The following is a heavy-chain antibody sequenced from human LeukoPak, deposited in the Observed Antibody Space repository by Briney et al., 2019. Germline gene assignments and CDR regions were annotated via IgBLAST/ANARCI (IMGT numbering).Heavy chain of an antibody. CDR1: GFTFSSYW. V-gene: IGHV3-74*01. J-gene: IGHJ4*02. CDR3: ARPPKVYCSSTSCRPY. CDR2: INSDGSST. Sequence: GGSLRLSCAASGFTFSSYWMHWVRQAPGKGLVRVSRINSDGSSTSYADSVKGRFTISRDNAKNTLYLQMNSLRAEDTAVYYCARPPKVYCSSTSCRPYWGQGTLVTVSS. D-gene: IGHD2-2*01.